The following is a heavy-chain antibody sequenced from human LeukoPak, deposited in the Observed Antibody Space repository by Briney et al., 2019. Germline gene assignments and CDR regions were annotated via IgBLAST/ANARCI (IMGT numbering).Heavy chain of an antibody. CDR1: GFTFNNYA. V-gene: IGHV3-30*14. D-gene: IGHD2-2*01. CDR3: ARAVPAPGTPENAFDI. J-gene: IGHJ3*02. Sequence: GRSLRLSCAASGFTFNNYAMHWVRQAPGEGLEWVAVISRDGTVQYYADSVKGRLTISRDNFQSTLYLHMNSLTTEDTALYYCARAVPAPGTPENAFDIWGQGTMVTVSS. CDR2: ISRDGTVQ.